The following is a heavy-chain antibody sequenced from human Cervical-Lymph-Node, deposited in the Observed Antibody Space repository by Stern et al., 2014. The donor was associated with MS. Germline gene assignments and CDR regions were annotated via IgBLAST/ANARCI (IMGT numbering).Heavy chain of an antibody. D-gene: IGHD1-14*01. CDR3: ARAFGNHNLYYFGMDV. CDR1: GYTFIDYY. CDR2: INPSACGT. V-gene: IGHV1-2*06. Sequence: QVQLVQSGAEVRKPGASVKVSCKASGYTFIDYYMHWVRQAPGQGLEWMGRINPSACGTNYAQEFRGRVTMTTDTSISTAYMELSRLTFDDTAVYFCARAFGNHNLYYFGMDVWGQGTTVTVSS. J-gene: IGHJ6*02.